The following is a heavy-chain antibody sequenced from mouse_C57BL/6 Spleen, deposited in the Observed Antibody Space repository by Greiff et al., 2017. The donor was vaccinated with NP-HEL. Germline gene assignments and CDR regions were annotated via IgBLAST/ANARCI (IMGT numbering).Heavy chain of an antibody. D-gene: IGHD1-1*01. CDR2: IRHKANGYTT. V-gene: IGHV7-3*01. CDR3: ARLETVMDY. Sequence: EVQLVESGGGLVQPGGSLSLSCAASGFTFTDYYMSWVRQPPGKALEWLGFIRHKANGYTTEYSASVKGRFTISRDNSQSILYLQMNALRAEDSATYYGARLETVMDYWGQGTSVTVSS. J-gene: IGHJ4*01. CDR1: GFTFTDYY.